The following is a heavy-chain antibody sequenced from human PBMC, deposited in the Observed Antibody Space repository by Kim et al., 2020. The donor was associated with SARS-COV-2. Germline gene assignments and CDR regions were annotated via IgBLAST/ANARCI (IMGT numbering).Heavy chain of an antibody. J-gene: IGHJ6*02. V-gene: IGHV4-39*01. CDR2: IYYSGST. Sequence: SETLSLTCTVSGGSISSSSYYWGWIRQPPGKGLEWIGSIYYSGSTYYNPSLKSRVTISVDTSKNQFSLKLSSVTAADTAVYYCARCQYSSGWYRFYYYGMDVWGQGTTVTVSS. CDR1: GGSISSSSYY. CDR3: ARCQYSSGWYRFYYYGMDV. D-gene: IGHD6-19*01.